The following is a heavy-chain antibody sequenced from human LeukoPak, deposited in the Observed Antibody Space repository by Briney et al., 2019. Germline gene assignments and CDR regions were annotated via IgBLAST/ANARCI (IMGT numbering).Heavy chain of an antibody. CDR1: GGTFSSYA. CDR3: AGPGQDYYDSSGYYPNFDY. V-gene: IGHV1-69*06. Sequence: SVKVSCKASGGTFSSYAISWVRQAPGQGLEWMGGIIPIFGTANYAQKFQGRVTITADKSTSTAYMELSSLRSEDTAVYYCAGPGQDYYDSSGYYPNFDYWGRGTLVTVSS. CDR2: IIPIFGTA. J-gene: IGHJ4*02. D-gene: IGHD3-22*01.